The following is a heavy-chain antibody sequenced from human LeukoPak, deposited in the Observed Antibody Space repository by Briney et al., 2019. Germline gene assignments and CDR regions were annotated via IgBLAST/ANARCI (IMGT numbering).Heavy chain of an antibody. D-gene: IGHD3-22*01. J-gene: IGHJ6*02. CDR1: GFTFSSYG. CDR2: ISYDGSNK. CDR3: AKDDRSHRFYYYYGMDV. V-gene: IGHV3-30*18. Sequence: GGSLRLSCAASGFTFSSYGMHWVRQAPGKGLEWVAVISYDGSNKYYADSVKGRFTISRDNSKNTLYLQMNSLRAEDTAAYYCAKDDRSHRFYYYYGMDVWGQGTTVTVSS.